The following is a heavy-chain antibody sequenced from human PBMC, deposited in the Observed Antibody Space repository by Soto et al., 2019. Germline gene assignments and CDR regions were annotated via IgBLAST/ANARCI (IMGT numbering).Heavy chain of an antibody. V-gene: IGHV3-21*01. D-gene: IGHD6-25*01. CDR3: VRGVDDDEGAAAPWFLFEN. CDR1: GFTFRRNN. CDR2: ISSSGDYL. Sequence: PGGSLRLSCAASGFTFRRNNMNWVRQAPGKGLEWVASISSSGDYLYYADSVKGRFIISRDNFQNSLFLQMNNLRADDTAVYYCVRGVDDDEGAAAPWFLFENWGQGTPVTVSS. J-gene: IGHJ4*02.